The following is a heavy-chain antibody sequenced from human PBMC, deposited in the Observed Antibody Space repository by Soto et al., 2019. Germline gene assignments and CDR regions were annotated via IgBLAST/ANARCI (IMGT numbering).Heavy chain of an antibody. CDR1: GFTFDDYA. D-gene: IGHD3-10*01. J-gene: IGHJ5*02. Sequence: EVQLVESGGGLVQPGMSLRLSCAASGFTFDDYAMHWVRQAPGKGLEWVSGISWNSDKIDYADSVRGRFTISRDNAKNSLYLQMNSLRAEDTALYYCTKEVGSAGGWFDLWGQGTLVTVSS. CDR3: TKEVGSAGGWFDL. CDR2: ISWNSDKI. V-gene: IGHV3-9*01.